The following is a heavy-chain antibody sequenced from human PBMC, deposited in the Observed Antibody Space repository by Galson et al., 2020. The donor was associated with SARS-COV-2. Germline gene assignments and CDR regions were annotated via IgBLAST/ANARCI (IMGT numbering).Heavy chain of an antibody. J-gene: IGHJ2*01. CDR1: GFTFSSYA. CDR3: ARETLPYDSLGPRFDL. CDR2: ISYDGSNK. V-gene: IGHV3-30*01. Sequence: ELDAGGSLRLSCAASGFTFSSYAMHWVRQAPGKGLEWVAVISYDGSNKYYADSVKGRFTISRDNSKNTLYLQMNSLRAEDTAVYYCARETLPYDSLGPRFDLWGRGT. D-gene: IGHD3-22*01.